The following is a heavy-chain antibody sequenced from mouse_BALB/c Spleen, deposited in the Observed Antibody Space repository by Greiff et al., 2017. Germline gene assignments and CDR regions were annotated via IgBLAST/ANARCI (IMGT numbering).Heavy chain of an antibody. D-gene: IGHD3-1*01. CDR1: GFTFSDYY. J-gene: IGHJ4*01. Sequence: EVMLVESGGGLVKPGGSLKLSCAASGFTFSDYYMYWVRQTPEKRLEWVATISDGGSYTYYPDSVKGRFTISRDNAKNNLYLQMSSLKSEDTAMYYCARGGLRDAMDYWGQGTSVTVSS. CDR2: ISDGGSYT. V-gene: IGHV5-4*02. CDR3: ARGGLRDAMDY.